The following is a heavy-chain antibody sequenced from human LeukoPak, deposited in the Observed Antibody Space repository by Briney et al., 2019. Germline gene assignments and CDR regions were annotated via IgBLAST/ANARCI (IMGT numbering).Heavy chain of an antibody. CDR3: ARDVGNFGSGTAYFDS. V-gene: IGHV3-33*01. Sequence: PGRSLRLSCAASGFTFSNYGMHWVRQAPGKGLEWVALIWYDGSKKYYGDSVKGRFTISRDDSKNTLYLQMNGLRAEDTAVYYCARDVGNFGSGTAYFDSWGQGTLVTVSS. D-gene: IGHD3-10*01. CDR1: GFTFSNYG. CDR2: IWYDGSKK. J-gene: IGHJ4*02.